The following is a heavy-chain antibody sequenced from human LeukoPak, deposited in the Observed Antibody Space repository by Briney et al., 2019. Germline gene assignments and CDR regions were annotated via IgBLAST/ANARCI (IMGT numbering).Heavy chain of an antibody. CDR2: INPNSGGT. CDR3: ARATSTAATDGRDSY. J-gene: IGHJ4*02. Sequence: ASVKVSCKASGYTFTGYYMHWVRQAPGQGLEWMGWINPNSGGTNYAQKFQGRVTMTRDTSISTAYMELSRLRSDDTAVYHCARATSTAATDGRDSYWGQGTLVTVSS. CDR1: GYTFTGYY. D-gene: IGHD2-15*01. V-gene: IGHV1-2*02.